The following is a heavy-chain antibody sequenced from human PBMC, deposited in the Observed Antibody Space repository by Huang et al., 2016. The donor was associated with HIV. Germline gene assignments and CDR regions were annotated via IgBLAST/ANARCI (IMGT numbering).Heavy chain of an antibody. CDR1: GGTFSTNA. Sequence: QVQLVQSGAEVKRPGASVKVSCRASGGTFSTNAVSWVRQAPGQGLEGMGVNIPMFGTTNYERRFQGKVTITADESSMTVYMELSSLRSDDTAVYYCARQPYCGGDCAHYYYFYMDVWGKGTTVTVSS. J-gene: IGHJ6*03. D-gene: IGHD2-21*02. V-gene: IGHV1-69*13. CDR2: NIPMFGTT. CDR3: ARQPYCGGDCAHYYYFYMDV.